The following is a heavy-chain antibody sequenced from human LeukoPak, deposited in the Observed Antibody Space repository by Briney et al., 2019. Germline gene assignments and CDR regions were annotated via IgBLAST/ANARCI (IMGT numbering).Heavy chain of an antibody. D-gene: IGHD4-17*01. CDR2: IYYSGST. J-gene: IGHJ5*02. CDR1: GGSISSSSYY. V-gene: IGHV4-39*07. CDR3: ARASTVTRGVGFDP. Sequence: PSETLSLTCTVSGGSISSSSYYWGWIRQPPWKGLEWIGSIYYSGSTYYNPSLKSRVTISVDTSKNQFSLKLSSVTAADTAVYYCARASTVTRGVGFDPWGQGTLVTVSS.